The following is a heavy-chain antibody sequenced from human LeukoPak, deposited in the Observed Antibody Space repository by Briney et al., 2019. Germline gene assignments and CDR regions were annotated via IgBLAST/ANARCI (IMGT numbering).Heavy chain of an antibody. D-gene: IGHD4-17*01. CDR2: ISGSGGST. V-gene: IGHV3-23*01. CDR1: GFTFSSYA. Sequence: GGSLRLSCAASGFTFSSYAMSWVRQAPGKGLEWVSAISGSGGSTYYADSVKGRFTISRDNAKNSLYLQMNSLRAEDTAVYHCARGNYGDYVFDYWGQGTLVTVSS. J-gene: IGHJ4*02. CDR3: ARGNYGDYVFDY.